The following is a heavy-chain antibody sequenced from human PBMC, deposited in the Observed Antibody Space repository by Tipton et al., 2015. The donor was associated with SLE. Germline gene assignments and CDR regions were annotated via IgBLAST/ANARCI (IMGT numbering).Heavy chain of an antibody. CDR2: IGTAGDP. CDR1: RFTFSSYD. CDR3: ARESGSSLHDAFDI. Sequence: SLRLSCAASRFTFSSYDMHWVRQATGKGLEWVSGIGTAGDPYYPGSVKGRFTISRDNAKNSLYLQMNSLRAEDTAVYYCARESGSSLHDAFDIWGQGTMVTVSS. J-gene: IGHJ3*02. D-gene: IGHD1-26*01. V-gene: IGHV3-13*05.